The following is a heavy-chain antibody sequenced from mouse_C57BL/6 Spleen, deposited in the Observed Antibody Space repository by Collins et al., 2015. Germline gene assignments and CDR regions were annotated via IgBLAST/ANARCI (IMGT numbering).Heavy chain of an antibody. CDR2: INPYNDGT. CDR3: AXGGGDYGIYYAMDY. J-gene: IGHJ4*01. CDR1: GYTFTSYV. D-gene: IGHD2-1*01. Sequence: EVQLQQSGPELVKPGASVKMSCKASGYTFTSYVMHWVKQKPGQGLEWIGYINPYNDGTKYNEKFKGKATLTSDKSSSTAYMEPSSLTSEDSAVYYCAXGGGDYGIYYAMDYWGQGTSVTVSS. V-gene: IGHV1-14*01.